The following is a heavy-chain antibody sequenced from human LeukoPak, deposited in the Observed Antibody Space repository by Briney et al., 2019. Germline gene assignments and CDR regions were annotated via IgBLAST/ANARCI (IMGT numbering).Heavy chain of an antibody. J-gene: IGHJ1*01. V-gene: IGHV3-66*01. Sequence: GGSLRLSCAASGFTVSSNYMSWVRQAPGKGLEWVSVIYSGGSTYYADSVKGRFTISRDNSKNTLYLQMNSLRAEDTAVYYCARDLARPNYYDFWSGTPKYFQHWGQGTLVTVSS. CDR3: ARDLARPNYYDFWSGTPKYFQH. D-gene: IGHD3-3*01. CDR1: GFTVSSNY. CDR2: IYSGGST.